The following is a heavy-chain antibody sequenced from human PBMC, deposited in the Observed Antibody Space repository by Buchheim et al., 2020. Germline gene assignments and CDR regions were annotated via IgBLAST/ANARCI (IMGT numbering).Heavy chain of an antibody. CDR1: GGSFSGYY. Sequence: QVQLQQWGAGLLKPSETLSLTCAVYGGSFSGYYWSWIRQPPGKGLEWIGEINHSGSTNYNPSLKSRVTISVDTSKNQFSLKLSSVTAADTAVYYCARGRAVAVAGTQGRLYYFDYWGQGTL. CDR3: ARGRAVAVAGTQGRLYYFDY. CDR2: INHSGST. V-gene: IGHV4-34*01. D-gene: IGHD6-19*01. J-gene: IGHJ4*02.